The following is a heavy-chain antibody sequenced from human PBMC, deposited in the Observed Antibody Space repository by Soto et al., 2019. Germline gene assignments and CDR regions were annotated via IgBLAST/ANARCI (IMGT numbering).Heavy chain of an antibody. V-gene: IGHV4-34*01. CDR1: GGSFSGYY. Sequence: QVQLQQWGAGLLKPSETLSLTCAVYGGSFSGYYWSWIRQPPGKGLEWIGEINHSGSTNYNPSLKSRVTISVDTSKNQFSLKLSSVTAADTAVYYCARSRVVYVGCCSTDYWGQGTLVTVSS. J-gene: IGHJ4*02. CDR2: INHSGST. D-gene: IGHD2-8*02. CDR3: ARSRVVYVGCCSTDY.